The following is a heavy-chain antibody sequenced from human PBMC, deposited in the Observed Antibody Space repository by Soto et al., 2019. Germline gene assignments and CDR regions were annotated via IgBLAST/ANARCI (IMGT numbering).Heavy chain of an antibody. D-gene: IGHD3-10*01. CDR3: AKDGSAYASGSGDYYNYYYIDV. CDR2: ISWNSGTI. Sequence: EVQLVESGGGSAQPGRSLRLSCAASGFTFDDYAMHWVRQVPGKGLEWVSGISWNSGTIGYADSVKGRFTISRDNAKNSLYLQMNRLRVDAASLYYCAKDGSAYASGSGDYYNYYYIDVWGKGTKVTVS. CDR1: GFTFDDYA. V-gene: IGHV3-9*01. J-gene: IGHJ6*03.